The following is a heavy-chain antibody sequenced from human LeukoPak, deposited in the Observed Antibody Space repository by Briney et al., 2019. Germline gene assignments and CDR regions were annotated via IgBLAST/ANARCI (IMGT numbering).Heavy chain of an antibody. Sequence: SETLSLTCVVDGGYFSGFYWTWIRQAPGKGLEWIGEISYSGSTKYNPSLKSRVTIEVDTSKKQISLNLSSVTAADTAVYYCAKGKAGHYHSVTDEYYYYMDVWGKGTTVIVSS. J-gene: IGHJ6*03. V-gene: IGHV4-34*01. CDR1: GGYFSGFY. D-gene: IGHD3-9*01. CDR2: ISYSGST. CDR3: AKGKAGHYHSVTDEYYYYMDV.